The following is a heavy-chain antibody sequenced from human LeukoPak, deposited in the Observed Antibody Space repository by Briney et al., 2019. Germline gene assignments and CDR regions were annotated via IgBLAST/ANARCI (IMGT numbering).Heavy chain of an antibody. D-gene: IGHD2-2*01. V-gene: IGHV1-2*02. CDR1: GYTFTGYY. J-gene: IGHJ5*02. CDR3: ARDCSSTSSCFDP. CDR2: INPNSGGT. Sequence: ASVKVSCKASGYTFTGYYMHWVRQAPGQGLEWMGWINPNSGGTNYVQKFQGRVTMTRDTSISTAYMELSRLRSDDTAVYYCARDCSSTSSCFDPWGQGTLVTVSS.